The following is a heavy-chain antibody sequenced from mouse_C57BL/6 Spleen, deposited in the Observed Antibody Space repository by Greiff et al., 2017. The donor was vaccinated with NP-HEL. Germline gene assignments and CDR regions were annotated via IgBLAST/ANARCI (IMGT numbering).Heavy chain of an antibody. Sequence: VQLQQPGAELVMPGASVKLSCKASGYTFTSYWMHWVKQRPGQGLEWIGEIDPSDSYTNYNQKFKGKSTLTVDKSSSTAYMQLSSLTSEDSAVYYCARSEAYDYDFAYWGQGTLVTVSA. V-gene: IGHV1-69*01. CDR1: GYTFTSYW. CDR2: IDPSDSYT. CDR3: ARSEAYDYDFAY. D-gene: IGHD2-4*01. J-gene: IGHJ3*01.